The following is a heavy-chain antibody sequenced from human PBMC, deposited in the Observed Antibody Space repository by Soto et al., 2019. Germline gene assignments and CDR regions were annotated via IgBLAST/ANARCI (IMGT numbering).Heavy chain of an antibody. CDR3: ARVKERPNYYYYYMDV. Sequence: GGSLRLSCAASGFTFSSYAMSWVRQAPGKGLEWVSAISGSGGSTYYADSVKGRFTISRDNSKNTLYLQMNSLRAEDTAVYYCARVKERPNYYYYYMDVWGKGTTVTVSS. CDR1: GFTFSSYA. J-gene: IGHJ6*03. V-gene: IGHV3-23*01. CDR2: ISGSGGST.